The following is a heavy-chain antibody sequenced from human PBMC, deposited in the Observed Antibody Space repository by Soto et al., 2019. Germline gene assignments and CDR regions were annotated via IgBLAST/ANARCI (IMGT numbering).Heavy chain of an antibody. Sequence: SETLSLTCTVSGGSISSYYWSWIRQPPGKGLEWIGYIYYSGSTNYNPSLKSRVTISVDTSKNQFSLKLSSVTAADTAVYYCLGSPGGFWRTGRAFDIWGQGTMVTVSS. D-gene: IGHD3-3*01. V-gene: IGHV4-59*08. J-gene: IGHJ3*02. CDR3: LGSPGGFWRTGRAFDI. CDR1: GGSISSYY. CDR2: IYYSGST.